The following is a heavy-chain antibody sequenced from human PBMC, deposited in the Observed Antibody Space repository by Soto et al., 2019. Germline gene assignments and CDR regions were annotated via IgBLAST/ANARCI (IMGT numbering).Heavy chain of an antibody. CDR1: GGSISSSF. D-gene: IGHD5-18*01. J-gene: IGHJ6*02. Sequence: SETLSLTCSVSGGSISSSFWSWIRQPPGKELEWIGYISYSGSTTYNPSPKSRITLSVDTSKNQFSLRVASVTAADTAVYYCARGHRAMEYYYYYGMDVWGQGTTVTVSS. CDR2: ISYSGST. V-gene: IGHV4-59*01. CDR3: ARGHRAMEYYYYYGMDV.